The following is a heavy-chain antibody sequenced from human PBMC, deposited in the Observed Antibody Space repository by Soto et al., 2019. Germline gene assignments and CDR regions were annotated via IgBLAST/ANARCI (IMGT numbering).Heavy chain of an antibody. Sequence: GGSLRLSCVASGLTFGSRALSWVRQAPGAGLQWVSTITDTGGDAKYADSVRGRFVISRDNSKKTLYLQMTSLTAEDSAMYYCARGSTDSYPGSRIFDFWGRGTLVTV. V-gene: IGHV3-23*01. CDR1: GLTFGSRA. D-gene: IGHD3-10*01. CDR3: ARGSTDSYPGSRIFDF. CDR2: ITDTGGDA. J-gene: IGHJ4*02.